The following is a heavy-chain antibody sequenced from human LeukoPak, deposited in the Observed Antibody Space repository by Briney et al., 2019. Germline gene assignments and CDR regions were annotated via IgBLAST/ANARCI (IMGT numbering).Heavy chain of an antibody. Sequence: GGSLRLSCAASGFTFSSYAMSWIRQAPGKGLEWLSAISPTTGTTFYADSVKGRFTISRDNSKNTLYLQMNILRAEDMAVYYCATETSNGDRYFHYWGQGSLVTVSS. CDR2: ISPTTGTT. J-gene: IGHJ4*02. CDR1: GFTFSSYA. D-gene: IGHD4-17*01. CDR3: ATETSNGDRYFHY. V-gene: IGHV3-23*01.